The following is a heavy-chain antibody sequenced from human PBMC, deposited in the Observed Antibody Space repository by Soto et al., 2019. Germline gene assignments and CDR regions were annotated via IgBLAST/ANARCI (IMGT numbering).Heavy chain of an antibody. J-gene: IGHJ6*02. Sequence: PSETLSLTCTVSGGSISSGGYYWSWIRQHPGKGLEWIGYIYYSGSTYYNPSLKSRVTISVDTSKNQFSLKLSSVTAADTAVYYCARDPGLIAARRRETYGMDVWGQGTTVTVSS. D-gene: IGHD6-6*01. CDR2: IYYSGST. CDR1: GGSISSGGYY. V-gene: IGHV4-31*03. CDR3: ARDPGLIAARRRETYGMDV.